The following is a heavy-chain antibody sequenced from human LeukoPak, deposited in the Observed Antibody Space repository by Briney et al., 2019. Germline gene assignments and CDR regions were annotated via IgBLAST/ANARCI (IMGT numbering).Heavy chain of an antibody. CDR2: IYYSGST. Sequence: SETLSLTCTVSGGSISSSSYYWGWIRQPPGKGLEWIGSIYYSGSTYYNPSLKSRVTISVDTSKNQFSLKLSSVTAADTAVHYCARRQGHIVVSFGSFDIWGQGTMVTVSS. CDR3: ARRQGHIVVSFGSFDI. D-gene: IGHD5-12*01. V-gene: IGHV4-39*01. CDR1: GGSISSSSYY. J-gene: IGHJ3*02.